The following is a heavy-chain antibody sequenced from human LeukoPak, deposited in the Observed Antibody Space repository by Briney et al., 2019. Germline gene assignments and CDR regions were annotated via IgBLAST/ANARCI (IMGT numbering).Heavy chain of an antibody. CDR2: ISGSGGST. CDR3: AKDKEIQLWFFDY. CDR1: GFTFSSDA. Sequence: PGGSLRLSCAASGFTFSSDAMNWVRQAPGQGLEWVSGISGSGGSTYYADSVKGRFTISRDNSKNTLYLQMNSLRAEDTAVYYCAKDKEIQLWFFDYWGQGTLVTVSS. V-gene: IGHV3-23*01. D-gene: IGHD5-18*01. J-gene: IGHJ4*02.